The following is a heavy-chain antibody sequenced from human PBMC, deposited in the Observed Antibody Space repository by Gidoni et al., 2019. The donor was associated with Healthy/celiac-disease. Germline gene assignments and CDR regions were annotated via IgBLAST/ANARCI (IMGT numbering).Heavy chain of an antibody. Sequence: EVQLLESGGGLVQPGGSLRLSCASSGFTFSSYAMSWVRQAPGKGLAWVSAIRGSGGSTYYADSVKGRFTISRDNSKNTLYLQMNSLRAEDTAVYYCAKDDYGDYALGYYFDYWGQGTLVTVSS. CDR3: AKDDYGDYALGYYFDY. J-gene: IGHJ4*02. CDR2: IRGSGGST. D-gene: IGHD4-17*01. V-gene: IGHV3-23*01. CDR1: GFTFSSYA.